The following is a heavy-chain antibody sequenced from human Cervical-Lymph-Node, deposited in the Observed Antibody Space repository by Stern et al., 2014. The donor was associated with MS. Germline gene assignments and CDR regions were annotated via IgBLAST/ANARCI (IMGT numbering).Heavy chain of an antibody. D-gene: IGHD3-3*01. V-gene: IGHV1-2*02. CDR2: INPNSGGT. Sequence: QVQLVESGAEARAPGASMKVSCTASGYIFTDYYLPWVRQAPGQGLEWLGWINPNSGGTNYAQNFQGRVTMTRDTSISTAYMELRWLGSADTAVYYCARGSGTAYDLRGDYWGQGTLVTVSS. CDR1: GYIFTDYY. CDR3: ARGSGTAYDLRGDY. J-gene: IGHJ4*01.